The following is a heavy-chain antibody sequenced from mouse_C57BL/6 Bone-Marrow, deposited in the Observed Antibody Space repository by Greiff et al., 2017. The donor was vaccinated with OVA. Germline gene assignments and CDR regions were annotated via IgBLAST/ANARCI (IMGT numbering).Heavy chain of an antibody. CDR2: INPGSGGT. Sequence: VQRVESGAELVRPGTSVKVSCKASGYSFTNYLIEWVKQRPGQGLEWIGVINPGSGGTNYNEKFKGKATLTADKSSSTAYMQLSSLTSEDSAVYVCGRGGPSDFDYWGQGTTLTVSS. CDR1: GYSFTNYL. J-gene: IGHJ2*01. CDR3: GRGGPSDFDY. D-gene: IGHD3-3*01. V-gene: IGHV1-54*01.